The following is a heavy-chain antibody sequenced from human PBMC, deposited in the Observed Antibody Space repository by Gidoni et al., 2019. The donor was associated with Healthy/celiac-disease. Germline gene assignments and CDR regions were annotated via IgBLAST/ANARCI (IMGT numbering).Heavy chain of an antibody. D-gene: IGHD5-12*01. V-gene: IGHV3-11*01. J-gene: IGHJ4*02. CDR1: GFTFRDYY. CDR3: ARDRVEMATIITGDGHY. CDR2: ISSSGSTI. Sequence: QVQLVESGGGLVKPGGSLRLSCAASGFTFRDYYMSWIRQAPGKGLGWVSYISSSGSTIYYADSVKGRFTISRDNAKNSLYLQMNSLRAEDTAVYYCARDRVEMATIITGDGHYWGQGTLVTVSS.